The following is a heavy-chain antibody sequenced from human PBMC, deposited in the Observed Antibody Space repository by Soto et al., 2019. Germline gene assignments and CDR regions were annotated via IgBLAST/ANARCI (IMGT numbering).Heavy chain of an antibody. CDR1: GDSVSSNTAA. CDR2: TYYRSNWRH. D-gene: IGHD6-19*01. V-gene: IGHV6-1*01. Sequence: SQTLSHNCAISGDSVSSNTAAWNWIRSSPSRGLEWLGRTYYRSNWRHDYAVSVKSRITVNSDTSRNHFSLQLNSVTPDDTAMYYCQRRVAGSGFDLWGQGNLVTVSS. J-gene: IGHJ4*02. CDR3: QRRVAGSGFDL.